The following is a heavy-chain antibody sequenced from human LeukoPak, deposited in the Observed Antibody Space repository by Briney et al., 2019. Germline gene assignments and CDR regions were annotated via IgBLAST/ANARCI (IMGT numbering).Heavy chain of an antibody. V-gene: IGHV4-39*01. CDR3: ARPPHYYDNSGYYDAY. Sequence: SETLSLTCTVSGGSISSSSYYWGWVRQPPGKGLEWIGSIYYSGSINYNPSLKSRVTISVDTSKNQLSLKLTSVTAADTAVYYCARPPHYYDNSGYYDAYWGQGTLVTVSS. D-gene: IGHD3-22*01. CDR2: IYYSGSI. CDR1: GGSISSSSYY. J-gene: IGHJ4*02.